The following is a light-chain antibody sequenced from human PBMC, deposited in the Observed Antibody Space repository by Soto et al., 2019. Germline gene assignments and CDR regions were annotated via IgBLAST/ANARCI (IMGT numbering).Light chain of an antibody. J-gene: IGLJ1*01. CDR3: AAYASTSIRI. V-gene: IGLV2-14*01. CDR2: EVS. CDR1: SNDVGAYKY. Sequence: QSALTQPASVSGSPGQSITISCTGTSNDVGAYKYVSWYQQHPGKAPKVMIYEVSNRPSGVSNRFSGSKSGNTASLTISGLQAEDEADYYCAAYASTSIRIFGTGTKVTVL.